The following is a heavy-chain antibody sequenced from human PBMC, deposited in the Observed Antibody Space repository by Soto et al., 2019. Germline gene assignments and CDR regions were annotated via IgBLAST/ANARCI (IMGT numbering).Heavy chain of an antibody. CDR1: GGSISSSGYY. D-gene: IGHD3-22*01. CDR3: ARAYYYDSSGYYKYRFDY. CDR2: IYYSGST. V-gene: IGHV4-39*01. J-gene: IGHJ4*02. Sequence: SETLSLTCTVSGGSISSSGYYWGWIRQPPGKGLEWIGSIYYSGSTYYNPSLKSRVTISVDTSKNQFSLKLSSVTAADTAVYYCARAYYYDSSGYYKYRFDYWGQGTLVTVSS.